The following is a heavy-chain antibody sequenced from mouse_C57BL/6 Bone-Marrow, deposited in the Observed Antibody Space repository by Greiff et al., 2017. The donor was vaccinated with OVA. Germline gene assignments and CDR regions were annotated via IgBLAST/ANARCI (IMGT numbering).Heavy chain of an antibody. V-gene: IGHV14-4*01. CDR1: GFNIKDDY. CDR3: TTCYDFSFDY. Sequence: VQLQQSGAELVRPGASVKLSCTASGFNIKDDYMHWVKQRPEQGLEWIGWIDPENGDTEYASKFQGKATITADTSSNTAYLQLSSLTSEDTAVYYCTTCYDFSFDYWGQGTTLTVSS. D-gene: IGHD2-4*01. J-gene: IGHJ2*01. CDR2: IDPENGDT.